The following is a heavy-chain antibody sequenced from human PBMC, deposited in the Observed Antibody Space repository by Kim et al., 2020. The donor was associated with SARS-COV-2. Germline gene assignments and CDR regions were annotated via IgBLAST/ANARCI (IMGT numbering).Heavy chain of an antibody. J-gene: IGHJ4*02. Sequence: GGSLRLSCAASGFTFSSYEMNWVRQAPGKGLEWVSYISSSGSTIYYADSVKGRFTISRDNAKNSLYLQMNSLRAEDTAVYYCAKDLGDYYGSGSYYDADWGQGTLVTVSS. CDR1: GFTFSSYE. CDR2: ISSSGSTI. V-gene: IGHV3-48*03. CDR3: AKDLGDYYGSGSYYDAD. D-gene: IGHD3-10*01.